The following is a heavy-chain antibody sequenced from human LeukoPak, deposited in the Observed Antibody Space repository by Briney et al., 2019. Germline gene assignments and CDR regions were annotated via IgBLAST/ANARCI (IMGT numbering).Heavy chain of an antibody. CDR3: ARHPRYGSSRNHSQYYFDH. V-gene: IGHV4-39*01. CDR1: DASIRRINHY. D-gene: IGHD2-2*01. J-gene: IGHJ4*02. CDR2: IYHSGST. Sequence: SETLSLTCTVSDASIRRINHYWGWIRQPPGRGLEWIGSIYHSGSTYYNPSLKSRVSISVDTSKNQFSLKLSSVSAADTAAYFCARHPRYGSSRNHSQYYFDHWGQGTLVTVSS.